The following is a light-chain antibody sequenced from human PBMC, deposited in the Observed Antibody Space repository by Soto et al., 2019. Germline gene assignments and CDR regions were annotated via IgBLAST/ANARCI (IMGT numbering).Light chain of an antibody. CDR1: QSISSW. CDR2: DAS. V-gene: IGKV1-5*01. Sequence: DIQMTQSPSTLSASVGDRVTITCRASQSISSWLAWYQQKPGKAPKLLIYDASSLESGVPSRFSGSVSGTEFTLTISSLQPDDFASYYCQQYNSYPWTFGQGTEVDIK. CDR3: QQYNSYPWT. J-gene: IGKJ1*01.